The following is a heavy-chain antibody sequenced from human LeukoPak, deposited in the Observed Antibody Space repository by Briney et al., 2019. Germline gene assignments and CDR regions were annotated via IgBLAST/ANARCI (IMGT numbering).Heavy chain of an antibody. J-gene: IGHJ4*02. Sequence: GASEKVSCKISGSTLSELSMHWVRQAPGQGLEWMGWINPNSGGTNYAQKFQGRVTMTRDTSISTAYMELSRLRSDDTAVYYCASVGVELPKGTHFDYWGQGTLVTVSS. CDR2: INPNSGGT. CDR1: GSTLSELS. V-gene: IGHV1-2*02. D-gene: IGHD1-14*01. CDR3: ASVGVELPKGTHFDY.